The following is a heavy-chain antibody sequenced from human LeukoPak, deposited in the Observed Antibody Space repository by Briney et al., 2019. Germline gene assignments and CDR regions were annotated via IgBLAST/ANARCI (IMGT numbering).Heavy chain of an antibody. CDR1: GYTFTSYG. J-gene: IGHJ4*02. Sequence: ASVKVSCTASGYTFTSYGISWVRQAPGQGLEWMGWISAYNGNTNYAQKLQGRVTMTTDTSTSTAYMELRSLRSDDTAVYYCAKMRVSVAGDYFDYWGQGTLVTVSS. CDR3: AKMRVSVAGDYFDY. D-gene: IGHD6-19*01. V-gene: IGHV1-18*01. CDR2: ISAYNGNT.